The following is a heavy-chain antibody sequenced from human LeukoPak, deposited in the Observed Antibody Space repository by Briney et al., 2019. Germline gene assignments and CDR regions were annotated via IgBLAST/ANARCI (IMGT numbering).Heavy chain of an antibody. CDR3: AKPYYDILTGSEIGYFDY. Sequence: GGSLRLSCATSGFTFINYAMSWVRQAPGKGLEWVSAISGSGDRTYYAESVRGRFTISRDNSKNTLDLQIDNLRAEDTAVYYCAKPYYDILTGSEIGYFDYWGQGTLVTVSS. CDR1: GFTFINYA. V-gene: IGHV3-23*01. D-gene: IGHD3-9*01. J-gene: IGHJ4*02. CDR2: ISGSGDRT.